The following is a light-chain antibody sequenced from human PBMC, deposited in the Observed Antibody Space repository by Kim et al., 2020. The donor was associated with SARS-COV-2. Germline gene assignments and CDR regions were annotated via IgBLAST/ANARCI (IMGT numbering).Light chain of an antibody. Sequence: ELTQDPAVSVALGQTIRITCQGDNLRSYSASWYQQKPGQAPVLVIFAKNNRPSGIPDRFSGSSSGNTASLTITGAQAEDEADYYCKSRDSSGNLLVFGGGTQLTVL. V-gene: IGLV3-19*01. CDR3: KSRDSSGNLLV. CDR2: AKN. CDR1: NLRSYS. J-gene: IGLJ2*01.